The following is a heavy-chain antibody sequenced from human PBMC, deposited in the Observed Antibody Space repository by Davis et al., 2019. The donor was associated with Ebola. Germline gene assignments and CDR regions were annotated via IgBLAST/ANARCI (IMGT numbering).Heavy chain of an antibody. CDR1: GASITSYF. V-gene: IGHV4-59*01. Sequence: PSGTLSLTCSVSGASITSYFWTWLRQPPGKGLQWIGYVHYNGTSNSNPSLKSRVTISVDTSKNQFSLRLTSVTAADTAVYFCARGIYNSDWGQGSLVTVSS. D-gene: IGHD6-19*01. CDR2: VHYNGTS. CDR3: ARGIYNSD. J-gene: IGHJ4*02.